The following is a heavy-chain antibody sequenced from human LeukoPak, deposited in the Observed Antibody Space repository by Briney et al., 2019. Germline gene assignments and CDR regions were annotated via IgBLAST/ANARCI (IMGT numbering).Heavy chain of an antibody. J-gene: IGHJ4*02. V-gene: IGHV4-39*01. CDR3: ARQDTAAAGNFDY. CDR2: IYYSGST. CDR1: VGSISSSSYY. Sequence: SETLSLTCTVSVGSISSSSYYWGWIRQPPGKGREWIGSIYYSGSTYYNPSLKSRVTIPVDTSKNQFSLKLSSVTAADTAVYYCARQDTAAAGNFDYWGQGTLVTVSS. D-gene: IGHD6-13*01.